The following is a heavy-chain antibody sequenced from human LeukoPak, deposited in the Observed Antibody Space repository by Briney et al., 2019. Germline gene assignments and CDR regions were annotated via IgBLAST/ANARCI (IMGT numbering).Heavy chain of an antibody. CDR2: IYHGGST. CDR1: GASISSSHW. J-gene: IGHJ4*02. D-gene: IGHD3-10*01. Sequence: SETLSLTCAVSGASISSSHWWSWVRQPPRKGLEWIGEIYHGGSTNCNPSLKGRVTISVDRSNNQFSLRLTSVTAADAAVYYCARGEEHGSGTVHFDYWGQGTLVTVSS. CDR3: ARGEEHGSGTVHFDY. V-gene: IGHV4-4*02.